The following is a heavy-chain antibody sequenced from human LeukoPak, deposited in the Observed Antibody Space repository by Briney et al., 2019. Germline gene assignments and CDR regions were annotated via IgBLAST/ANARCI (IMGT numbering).Heavy chain of an antibody. CDR3: ARVKEASAFDI. CDR2: ISSSSSYI. CDR1: GYSFTSYW. J-gene: IGHJ3*02. D-gene: IGHD5-12*01. Sequence: GESLKISCKGSGYSFTSYWIGWVRQAPGKGLEWVSSISSSSSYIYYADSVKGRFTISRDNAKNSLYLQMNGLRAEDTAVYYCARVKEASAFDIWGQGTMVTVSS. V-gene: IGHV3-21*01.